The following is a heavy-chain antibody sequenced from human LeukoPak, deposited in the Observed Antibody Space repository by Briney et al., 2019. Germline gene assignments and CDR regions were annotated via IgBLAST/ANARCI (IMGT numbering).Heavy chain of an antibody. CDR2: ISYDGSNK. CDR3: ARDGDLWSGQYYFDY. CDR1: GFTFSSYA. Sequence: PGGSLRLSCAASGFTFSSYAMHWVRQAPGKGLEWVAVISYDGSNKYYADSVKGRFTISRDNSKNTLYLQMNSLRAEDTAVYYCARDGDLWSGQYYFDYWGQGTLVTVSS. V-gene: IGHV3-30-3*01. D-gene: IGHD3-3*01. J-gene: IGHJ4*02.